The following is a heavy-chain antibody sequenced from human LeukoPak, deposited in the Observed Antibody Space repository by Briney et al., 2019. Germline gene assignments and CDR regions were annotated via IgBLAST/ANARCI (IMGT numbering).Heavy chain of an antibody. CDR2: IRYDGSNK. J-gene: IGHJ4*02. Sequence: GGSLRLSCAASGFTFSSYGMHWVRQAPGKGLEWVAFIRYDGSNKYYADSVKGRFTISRDNSKNTLYLQVNSLRAEDTAVYYCAKDQGVATFQSYFDYWGQGTLVTVSS. CDR3: AKDQGVATFQSYFDY. D-gene: IGHD5-12*01. CDR1: GFTFSSYG. V-gene: IGHV3-30*02.